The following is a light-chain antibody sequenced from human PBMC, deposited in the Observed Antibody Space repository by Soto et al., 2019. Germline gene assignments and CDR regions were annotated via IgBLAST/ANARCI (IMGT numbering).Light chain of an antibody. CDR1: QSVSSSY. CDR2: GAS. Sequence: EIVLTQSPGTLSLSPGERATLSCRASQSVSSSYLAWYQQKPGQAPRLLIFGASSRATGTPDRFSGSGSGTDFTLTISTLEPEDFAVYYCQQRSNWPLITFGQGTRLEIK. CDR3: QQRSNWPLIT. J-gene: IGKJ5*01. V-gene: IGKV3D-20*02.